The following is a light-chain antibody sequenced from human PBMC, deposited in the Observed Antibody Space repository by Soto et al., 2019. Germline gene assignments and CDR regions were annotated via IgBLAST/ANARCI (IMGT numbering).Light chain of an antibody. V-gene: IGLV2-14*03. CDR3: SSYTIISPLV. CDR2: DVS. CDR1: SSDVANYNY. J-gene: IGLJ2*01. Sequence: QSALTQPASVSGSPGQSITISCTGTSSDVANYNYLSWYQQHPGKAPKLIIYDVSNRPSGVSNRFSGSKSGNTASLTISGPQAEDEADYYCSSYTIISPLVFGGGTKLTVL.